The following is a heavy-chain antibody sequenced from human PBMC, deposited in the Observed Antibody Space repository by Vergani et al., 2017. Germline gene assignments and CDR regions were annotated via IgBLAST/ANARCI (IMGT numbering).Heavy chain of an antibody. Sequence: QVQLVQSGAEVKKPGASVKVSCKASRYTFTGYYMHWVRQAPGQGLEWMGWINPNSGGTNYAQKFQGRVTMTRDTSISTAYMELSRLRSDDTAVYYCARDMTAYQYYYDSSGYYDYWGQGTLVTVSS. CDR2: INPNSGGT. D-gene: IGHD3-22*01. CDR3: ARDMTAYQYYYDSSGYYDY. CDR1: RYTFTGYY. J-gene: IGHJ4*02. V-gene: IGHV1-2*02.